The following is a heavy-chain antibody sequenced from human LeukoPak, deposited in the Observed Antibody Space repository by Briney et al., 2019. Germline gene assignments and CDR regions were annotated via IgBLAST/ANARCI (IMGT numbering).Heavy chain of an antibody. J-gene: IGHJ6*03. CDR3: ARSGVGYSYGSKYYYMDV. Sequence: PSETLSLTCTVSGGSVSSSSYYWGWIRQPPGKGLEWIGSIYYSGSTYYNPSLKSRVTISVDTSKNQFSLKLSSVTAADTAVYYCARSGVGYSYGSKYYYMDVWGKGTTVTVSS. D-gene: IGHD5-18*01. V-gene: IGHV4-39*07. CDR1: GGSVSSSSYY. CDR2: IYYSGST.